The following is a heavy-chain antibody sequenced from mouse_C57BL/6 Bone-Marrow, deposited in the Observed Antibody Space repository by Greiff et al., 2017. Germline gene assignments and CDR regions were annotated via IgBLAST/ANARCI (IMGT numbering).Heavy chain of an antibody. D-gene: IGHD2-4*01. Sequence: VQLKESGAELVRPGASVKLSCTASGFNIKDDDMHWVKQRPEPGLEGIGWIDPENGDTEYASKFLGKATITADTSSNTANLQLSSLTSEDTAVYYCILLLRRGTGDYWGQGTTLTVSS. CDR3: ILLLRRGTGDY. CDR1: GFNIKDDD. V-gene: IGHV14-4*01. J-gene: IGHJ2*01. CDR2: IDPENGDT.